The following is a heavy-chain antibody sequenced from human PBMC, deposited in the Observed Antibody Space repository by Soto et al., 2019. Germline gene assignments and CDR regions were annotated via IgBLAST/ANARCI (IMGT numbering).Heavy chain of an antibody. J-gene: IGHJ6*02. CDR1: GYTFTRYG. D-gene: IGHD4-17*01. Sequence: ASVKVSCKASGYTFTRYGIIWVRQAPGQGLEWMGWISAYNGNTNYAQKLQGRVTMTTDTSTSTAYMELRSLRSDDTAVYYRAYSGLRSDYYYYGMDVWGQGTTVTVSS. V-gene: IGHV1-18*01. CDR3: AYSGLRSDYYYYGMDV. CDR2: ISAYNGNT.